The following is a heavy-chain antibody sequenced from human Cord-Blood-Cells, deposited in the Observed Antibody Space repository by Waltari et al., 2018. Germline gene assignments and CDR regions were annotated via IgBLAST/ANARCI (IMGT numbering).Heavy chain of an antibody. D-gene: IGHD3-3*01. Sequence: EVQLLESGGGLVQPGGSLRLSCAASGFTFSSYALSWVRPAPGKGLEWVSAISGSGGSTYYADSVKGRFTISRDNSKNTLYLQMNSLRAEDTAVYYCAKGYDFWSGYFDYWGQGTLVTVSS. CDR2: ISGSGGST. CDR3: AKGYDFWSGYFDY. V-gene: IGHV3-23*01. J-gene: IGHJ4*02. CDR1: GFTFSSYA.